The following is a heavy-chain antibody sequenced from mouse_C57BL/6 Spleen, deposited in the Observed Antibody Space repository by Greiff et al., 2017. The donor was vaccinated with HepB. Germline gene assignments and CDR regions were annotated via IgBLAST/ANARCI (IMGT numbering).Heavy chain of an antibody. D-gene: IGHD1-1*01. CDR1: GFNIKDYY. Sequence: EVQLQQSGAELVKSGASVKLSCTASGFNIKDYYMHWVKQRTEQGLEWIGKIDPEDGETKYAPKFQGKATITADTSSNTAYLQLSSLTSEDTAVYYCARWYDGSRGYWGQGTMLTVSS. CDR2: IDPEDGET. CDR3: ARWYDGSRGY. V-gene: IGHV14-2*01. J-gene: IGHJ2*01.